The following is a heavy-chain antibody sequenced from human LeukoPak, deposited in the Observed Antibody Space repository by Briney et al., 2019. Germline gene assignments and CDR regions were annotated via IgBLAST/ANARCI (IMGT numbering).Heavy chain of an antibody. CDR3: AAAAGTWGKWFDP. J-gene: IGHJ5*02. D-gene: IGHD6-13*01. V-gene: IGHV4-59*01. CDR2: IYYSGST. Sequence: SETLSLTCTVSGGSISSYYWSWIRQPPGKGLEWIGYIYYSGSTNYNPSLKSRVTISVDTSKNQFSLNLSSVTAADTAVYYCAAAAGTWGKWFDPWGQGTLVTVSS. CDR1: GGSISSYY.